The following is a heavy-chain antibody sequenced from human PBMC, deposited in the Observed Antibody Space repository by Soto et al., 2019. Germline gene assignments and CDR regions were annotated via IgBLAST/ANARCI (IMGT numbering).Heavy chain of an antibody. D-gene: IGHD3-22*01. CDR2: INHSGNT. J-gene: IGHJ6*02. Sequence: PSETLSLTCAVHGGSFSGYYWDWIRQPPGKGLEWIGEINHSGNTNYNPSLKSRVTISVDTSKNQFSLKLSSVTAADTAVYYCARHNYDGSGYYYYYYGMDVWGQGTTVTVSS. CDR3: ARHNYDGSGYYYYYYGMDV. V-gene: IGHV4-34*01. CDR1: GGSFSGYY.